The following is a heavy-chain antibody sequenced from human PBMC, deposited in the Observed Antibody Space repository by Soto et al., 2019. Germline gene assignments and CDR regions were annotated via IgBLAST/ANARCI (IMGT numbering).Heavy chain of an antibody. D-gene: IGHD2-21*02. J-gene: IGHJ5*01. CDR2: IYYTGST. CDR1: GGSISSSSYY. Sequence: QLQLQESGPRLVKPSETLSLTCTVSGGSISSSSYYWGWIRQPPGKGLEWIGNIYYTGSTNCNPSLKSLVTISAGTSKNQLSLKLSSVTASDTAVYYCVRRVVVTAHHWFDSWGQGTLVTVSS. CDR3: VRRVVVTAHHWFDS. V-gene: IGHV4-39*01.